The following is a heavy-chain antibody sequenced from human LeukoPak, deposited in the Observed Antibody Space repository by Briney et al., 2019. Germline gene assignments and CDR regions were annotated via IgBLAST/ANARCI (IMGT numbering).Heavy chain of an antibody. CDR1: GYTSTNYG. CDR2: ISIYRGNT. CDR3: ARDVGITVADSFDP. V-gene: IGHV1-18*01. D-gene: IGHD6-13*01. Sequence: ASVKVSCKASGYTSTNYGISWVRQAPGQGLEWMGWISIYRGNTNYAQKFQGRVTMTTDTSTSTAYMEPRGLRSDDTAMYYCARDVGITVADSFDPWGQGTLVTVSS. J-gene: IGHJ5*02.